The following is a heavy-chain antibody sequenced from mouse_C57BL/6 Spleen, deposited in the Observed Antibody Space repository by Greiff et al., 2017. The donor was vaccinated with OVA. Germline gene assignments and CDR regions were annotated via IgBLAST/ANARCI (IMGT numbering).Heavy chain of an antibody. V-gene: IGHV1-82*01. J-gene: IGHJ2*01. CDR1: GYAFSSSW. D-gene: IGHD1-1*01. Sequence: VQLQQSGPELVKPGASVKISCKASGYAFSSSWMNWVKQRPGKGLEWIGRIYPGDGDTNYNGKFKGKATLTADKSSSTAYMQLSSLTSEDSAVYFCTSYYGSSYGYWGQGTTLTVSS. CDR3: TSYYGSSYGY. CDR2: IYPGDGDT.